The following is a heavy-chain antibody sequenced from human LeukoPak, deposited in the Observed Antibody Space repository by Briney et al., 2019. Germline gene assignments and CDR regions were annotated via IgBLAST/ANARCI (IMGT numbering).Heavy chain of an antibody. CDR2: ISDGAYST. J-gene: IGHJ4*02. D-gene: IGHD3-22*01. CDR1: GFTFTSYA. V-gene: IGHV3-23*01. CDR3: AKIPIYDSQGDY. Sequence: GGSLRLSCAASGFTFTSYAMSWVRQAPGKGLEWVSAISDGAYSTFYADSVKGRFTISRDDSQNTLYLQMNSLRAEDTAVYYCAKIPIYDSQGDYWGQGTLVTVSS.